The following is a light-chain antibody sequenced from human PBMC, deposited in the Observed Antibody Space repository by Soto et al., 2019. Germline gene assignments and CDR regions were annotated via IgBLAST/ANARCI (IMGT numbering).Light chain of an antibody. CDR1: QTISSW. CDR2: DGS. CDR3: QQYSSYRT. J-gene: IGKJ1*01. Sequence: DIQMTQSPSTLSGSVGDRVTITCRASQTISSWLAWYQQKPGKAPKLLIYDGSTLKSGVPIRFIASGSGTEFTLTISGLQPDDFATYYCQQYSSYRTFGQGTKVDIK. V-gene: IGKV1-5*01.